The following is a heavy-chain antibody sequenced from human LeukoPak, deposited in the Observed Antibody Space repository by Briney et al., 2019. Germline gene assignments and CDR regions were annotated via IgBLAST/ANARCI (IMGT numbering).Heavy chain of an antibody. V-gene: IGHV3-21*01. CDR3: ARVVGATLRDSFDY. J-gene: IGHJ4*02. CDR2: ISGSGYHT. CDR1: GFTFSSYC. D-gene: IGHD1-26*01. Sequence: GGSLRLFCAVSGFTFSSYCMNWVRHAPGKGLEWVSTISGSGYHTFYTDSVKGRLHIPRDNAKNSLYMQMNSLRAEDTAVYYCARVVGATLRDSFDYWGQGTLVTVSS.